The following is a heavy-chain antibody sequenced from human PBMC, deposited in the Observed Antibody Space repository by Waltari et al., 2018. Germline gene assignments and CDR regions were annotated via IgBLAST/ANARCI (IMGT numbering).Heavy chain of an antibody. J-gene: IGHJ2*01. D-gene: IGHD6-19*01. V-gene: IGHV4-39*07. CDR2: IYYSGST. CDR1: GGSISSSSYY. Sequence: QLQLQESGPGLVKPSETLSLTCTVSGGSISSSSYYWGWIRQPPGKGLEWIGSIYYSGSTSYTPSLKSRVTISVDTSKNQFSLKLSSVTAADTAVYYCARVGSSGDWYFDLWGRGTLVTVSS. CDR3: ARVGSSGDWYFDL.